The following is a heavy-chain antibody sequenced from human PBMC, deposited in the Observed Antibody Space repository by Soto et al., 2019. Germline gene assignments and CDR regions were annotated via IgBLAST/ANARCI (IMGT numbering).Heavy chain of an antibody. CDR1: GGSISSYY. CDR2: IYYSGST. D-gene: IGHD3-3*01. J-gene: IGHJ4*02. Sequence: PSETLSLTCTVSGGSISSYYWSWIRQPPGKGLEWIGYIYYSGSTNYNPSLKSRVTISVDTSKNQFSLKLSSVTAADTAVYYCARHAPLEWFRVGYFDYWGQGTLVTVSS. V-gene: IGHV4-59*08. CDR3: ARHAPLEWFRVGYFDY.